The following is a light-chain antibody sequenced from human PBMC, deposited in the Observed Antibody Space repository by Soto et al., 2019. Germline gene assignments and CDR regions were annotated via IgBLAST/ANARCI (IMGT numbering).Light chain of an antibody. J-gene: IGLJ1*01. CDR3: SSYAGSNNLGV. Sequence: QSVLTQPPSASGSPGQSVTISCTGTSSDVGGYNYVSWYQQHPGKAPKLMIYEVSKRPSGVPDRFSGSKSGNTASLTVSGLQADDYADYYCSSYAGSNNLGVFGTGAKVTVL. V-gene: IGLV2-8*01. CDR1: SSDVGGYNY. CDR2: EVS.